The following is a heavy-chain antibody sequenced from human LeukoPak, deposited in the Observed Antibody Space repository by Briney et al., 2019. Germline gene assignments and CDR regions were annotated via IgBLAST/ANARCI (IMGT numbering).Heavy chain of an antibody. Sequence: SETLSLTCAVYGGSFSGYYWSWIRQPPGKGLEWIGEINHSGSTNYNPSLKSRVTISVDTSKNQFSLKLSSVTAADTAVYYCARGGGYRDLDYWGQGTLVTVSS. CDR3: ARGGGYRDLDY. CDR1: GGSFSGYY. D-gene: IGHD2-2*01. V-gene: IGHV4-34*01. J-gene: IGHJ4*02. CDR2: INHSGST.